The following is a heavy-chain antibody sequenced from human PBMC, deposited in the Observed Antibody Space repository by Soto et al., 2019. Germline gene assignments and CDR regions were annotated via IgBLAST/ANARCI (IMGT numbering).Heavy chain of an antibody. Sequence: QVQLVQSGSGVEKPGASVKLSCKASGYTFTDHSLSWVRLAPGQGLEWMGWISTSRGNTNFAQKFQGRLTLTTDTSTTTAYMELKSLRSDDTAVYYCARDRTNFLDYWGQGILVTVSS. V-gene: IGHV1-18*01. CDR2: ISTSRGNT. J-gene: IGHJ4*02. CDR1: GYTFTDHS. CDR3: ARDRTNFLDY. D-gene: IGHD2-8*01.